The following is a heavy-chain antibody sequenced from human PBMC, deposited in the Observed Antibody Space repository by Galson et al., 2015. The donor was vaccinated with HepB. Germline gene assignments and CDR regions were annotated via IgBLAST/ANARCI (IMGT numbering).Heavy chain of an antibody. CDR1: GYTFTGYY. J-gene: IGHJ4*02. CDR2: INPNSGGT. Sequence: SVKVSCKASGYTFTGYYMHWVRQAPGQGLEWMGRINPNSGGTNYAQKFQGRVTMTRDTSISTAYMELSSLRSDDTAVYYCARDWSPITLVQGVYAGFPVRYWGQGTLVTVSS. D-gene: IGHD3-10*01. V-gene: IGHV1-2*06. CDR3: ARDWSPITLVQGVYAGFPVRY.